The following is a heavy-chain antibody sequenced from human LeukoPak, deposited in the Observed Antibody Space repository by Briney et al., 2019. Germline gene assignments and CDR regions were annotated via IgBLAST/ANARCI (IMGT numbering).Heavy chain of an antibody. CDR3: ARNLDCSGGSCYSFALQLFDY. Sequence: ASVKVSCKASGYTFTCYYMHWVRQAPGQGLEWMGWINPNSGGTNYAQKFQGGVTMTRDTSISTAYMELSRLRSDDTAVYYCARNLDCSGGSCYSFALQLFDYWGQGTLVTVSS. J-gene: IGHJ4*02. D-gene: IGHD2-15*01. CDR1: GYTFTCYY. CDR2: INPNSGGT. V-gene: IGHV1-2*02.